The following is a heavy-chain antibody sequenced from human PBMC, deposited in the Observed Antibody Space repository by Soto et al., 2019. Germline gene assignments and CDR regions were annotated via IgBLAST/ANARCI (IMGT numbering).Heavy chain of an antibody. Sequence: QVQLQESGPGLVKPSETLSLTCTVSGGSISSYYWSWIRQPAGKGLGWIGRIYTSGSTNYNPSLKSRVTMSVDTSKNQFSLKLSSVTAADTAVYYCARVAFGRFGDDAFDIWGQGTMVTVSS. CDR1: GGSISSYY. J-gene: IGHJ3*02. CDR3: ARVAFGRFGDDAFDI. CDR2: IYTSGST. D-gene: IGHD3-10*01. V-gene: IGHV4-4*07.